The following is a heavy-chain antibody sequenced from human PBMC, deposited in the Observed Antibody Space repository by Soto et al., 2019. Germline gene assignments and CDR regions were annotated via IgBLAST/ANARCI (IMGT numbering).Heavy chain of an antibody. CDR2: IWYDGSNK. Sequence: GSLRLSCAASGFTFSSYGMHWVRPAPGKGLEWVAVIWYDGSNKNYADSVKGRFTISRDNSKNTLYLQMNSLRAEDTAVYYCARVYGSGTFDYWGQGTLVTVSS. V-gene: IGHV3-33*01. J-gene: IGHJ4*02. D-gene: IGHD3-10*01. CDR1: GFTFSSYG. CDR3: ARVYGSGTFDY.